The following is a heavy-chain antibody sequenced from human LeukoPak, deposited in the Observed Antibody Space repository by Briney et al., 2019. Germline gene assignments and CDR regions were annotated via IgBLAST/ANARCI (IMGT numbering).Heavy chain of an antibody. CDR3: ARVLGYGWFDP. V-gene: IGHV3-48*01. CDR1: AFDFTIYD. J-gene: IGHJ5*02. D-gene: IGHD5-12*01. Sequence: GGSLRLSCAASAFDFTIYDMNWVRQAPGKGLEWLSYISSSSDIIHYADSVKGRFTISRDNAKNSLYLQLNSLRAGDSAVYYCARVLGYGWFDPWGQGTLVTVSS. CDR2: ISSSSDII.